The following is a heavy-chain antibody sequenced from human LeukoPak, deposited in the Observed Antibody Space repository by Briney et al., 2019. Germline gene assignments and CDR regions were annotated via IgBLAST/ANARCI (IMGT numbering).Heavy chain of an antibody. CDR2: ITERGSTI. Sequence: GGSLRLSCAASGFTFRDYNMNWVRQAPGKGLEWVSYITERGSTIHYADSVNGRFTISRDNDKNSLYRQMNSLRAEDSAVYYCARSIGLTGGGVDVWGRGTTVTVSS. J-gene: IGHJ6*02. CDR1: GFTFRDYN. V-gene: IGHV3-11*01. D-gene: IGHD1-14*01. CDR3: ARSIGLTGGGVDV.